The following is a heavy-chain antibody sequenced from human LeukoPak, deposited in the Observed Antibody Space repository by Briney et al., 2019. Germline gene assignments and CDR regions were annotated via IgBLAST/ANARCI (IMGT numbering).Heavy chain of an antibody. CDR1: NGSLSRSAYY. J-gene: IGHJ4*02. D-gene: IGHD1-26*01. CDR3: ARGRYSGSYLLDY. V-gene: IGHV4-39*07. Sequence: SETLSLTCTLSNGSLSRSAYYWGWVRQSPGEGLQWIGSVYFSGITYYNESLKSRLTISVDKSNNQFSLKVRSVTAADTAVYYCARGRYSGSYLLDYWGQGTLVTVSS. CDR2: VYFSGIT.